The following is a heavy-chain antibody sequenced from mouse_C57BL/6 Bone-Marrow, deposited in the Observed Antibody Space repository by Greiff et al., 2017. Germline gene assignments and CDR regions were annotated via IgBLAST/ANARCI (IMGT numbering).Heavy chain of an antibody. J-gene: IGHJ4*01. CDR3: SRNWDRYAMDY. CDR1: GFSLTSYG. D-gene: IGHD4-1*01. CDR2: IWSGGST. Sequence: QVRLKQSGPGLVQPSQSLSITCTVSGFSLTSYGVHWVRQSPGKGLEWLGVIWSGGSTDYNAAFISRLSISKDNSKSQVFFQMNSLQADDTTIYYCSRNWDRYAMDYWGQGTSVTVSS. V-gene: IGHV2-2*01.